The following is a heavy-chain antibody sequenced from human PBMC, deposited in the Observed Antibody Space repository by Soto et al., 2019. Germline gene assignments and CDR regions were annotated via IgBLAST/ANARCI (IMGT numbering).Heavy chain of an antibody. J-gene: IGHJ4*02. V-gene: IGHV3-23*01. Sequence: GGSLRLSCAASGFTFSSYAMSWVRQAPGKGLEWVSAISGSGGSTYYADSVKGRFTISRDNSKNTLYLQMNSLRAEDTAVYYFSNLLGYDILTGYSAVDYWGQGTLVTVSS. CDR3: SNLLGYDILTGYSAVDY. CDR1: GFTFSSYA. D-gene: IGHD3-9*01. CDR2: ISGSGGST.